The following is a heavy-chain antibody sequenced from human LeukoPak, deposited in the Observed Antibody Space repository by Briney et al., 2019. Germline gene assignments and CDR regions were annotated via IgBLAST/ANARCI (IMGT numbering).Heavy chain of an antibody. CDR2: IHYSGST. CDR1: GGSISSSSYY. Sequence: SETLSLTCTVSGGSISSSSYYWGWIRQPPGKGLEWIGSIHYSGSTHYNPSLKGRVDISVDMSKNQFSLKLSSVTAADTAVFYCAREDGSGSYYRNWFDPWGQGTLGTVSS. V-gene: IGHV4-39*07. J-gene: IGHJ5*02. CDR3: AREDGSGSYYRNWFDP. D-gene: IGHD3-10*01.